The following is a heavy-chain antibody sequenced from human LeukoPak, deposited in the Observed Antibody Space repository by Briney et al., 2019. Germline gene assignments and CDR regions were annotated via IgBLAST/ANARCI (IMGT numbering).Heavy chain of an antibody. D-gene: IGHD4-17*01. Sequence: ASVKASCKASGYTFTSYDIIWVRQATGQGLEWMGWMNPNSGNTGYAQKFQGRVTMTRNTSISTAYMELSSLRSEDTAVYYCARGASRVTYFDYWGQGTLVTVSS. CDR2: MNPNSGNT. V-gene: IGHV1-8*01. CDR3: ARGASRVTYFDY. J-gene: IGHJ4*02. CDR1: GYTFTSYD.